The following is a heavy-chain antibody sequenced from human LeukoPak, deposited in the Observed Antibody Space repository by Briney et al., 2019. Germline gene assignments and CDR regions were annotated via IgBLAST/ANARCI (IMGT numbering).Heavy chain of an antibody. V-gene: IGHV4-59*08. D-gene: IGHD3-10*01. Sequence: SETLSLTCTVSGGSFSSYYWNWIRQPPGKGLEWIGYIYYTGSTYYNPSLKSRVTISVDTSKNQFSLKLSSVTAADTAVYYCARLSGQIITTGVSPSYLDYWGQGTLVTVSS. CDR2: IYYTGST. CDR1: GGSFSSYY. J-gene: IGHJ4*02. CDR3: ARLSGQIITTGVSPSYLDY.